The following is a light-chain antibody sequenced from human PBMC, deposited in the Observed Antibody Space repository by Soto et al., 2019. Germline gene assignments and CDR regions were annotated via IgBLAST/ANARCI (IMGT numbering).Light chain of an antibody. CDR2: LGS. CDR3: MQSLQTPLT. CDR1: QSLLDSNGYNC. J-gene: IGKJ1*01. Sequence: DIVMTQSPLSLPVTPGEPASISCRSSQSLLDSNGYNCLEWYLQKPGQSPQLLIYLGSNRASGVPARFSGSGSGTDFTLKISRVEAEDVGVYYCMQSLQTPLTFGQGTKVEI. V-gene: IGKV2-28*01.